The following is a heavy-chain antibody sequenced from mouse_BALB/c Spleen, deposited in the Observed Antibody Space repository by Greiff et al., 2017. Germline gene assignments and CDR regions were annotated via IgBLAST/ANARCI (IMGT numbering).Heavy chain of an antibody. CDR2: ISSGGST. CDR3: ERGGALLRMFAY. Sequence: EVKLVESGGGLVKPGGSLKLSCAASGFTFSSYAMSWVRQTPEKRLEWVASISSGGSTYYPDSVKGRFTISRDKARNILYLQMSSLRSEDTAMYYWERGGALLRMFAYWGQGTLVTVSA. V-gene: IGHV5-6-5*01. D-gene: IGHD1-2*01. J-gene: IGHJ3*01. CDR1: GFTFSSYA.